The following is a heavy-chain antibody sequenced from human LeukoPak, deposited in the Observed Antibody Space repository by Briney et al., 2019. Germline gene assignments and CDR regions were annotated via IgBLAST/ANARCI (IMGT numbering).Heavy chain of an antibody. J-gene: IGHJ3*02. CDR1: DGSFSDYY. Sequence: SETLSLTCAVFDGSFSDYYWSWVRRPPGKGLEWIGEINYSGRTNYYPSLTSRATLSIDTSKNQFSLKLSSVTVADTAVYYCAREGRYYGSGSHRDGFDIWGQGTMVTVSS. CDR3: AREGRYYGSGSHRDGFDI. CDR2: INYSGRT. D-gene: IGHD3-10*01. V-gene: IGHV4-34*01.